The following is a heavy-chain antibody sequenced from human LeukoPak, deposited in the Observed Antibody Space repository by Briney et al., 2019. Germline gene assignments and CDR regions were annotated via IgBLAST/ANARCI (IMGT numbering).Heavy chain of an antibody. CDR1: GYTFTSYY. Sequence: ASVKVSCKASGYTFTSYYMHWVRQAPGQGLEWMGIINPSGGSTSYAQKFQGRVTMTRDTSTSTVYMELSSLRPEDTAVYYCARWREPPVGKYYFDSWGQGTLVTVSS. J-gene: IGHJ4*02. D-gene: IGHD1-26*01. CDR2: INPSGGST. CDR3: ARWREPPVGKYYFDS. V-gene: IGHV1-46*01.